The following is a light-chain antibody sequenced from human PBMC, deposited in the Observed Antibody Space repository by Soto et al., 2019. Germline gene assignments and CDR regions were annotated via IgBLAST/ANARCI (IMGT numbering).Light chain of an antibody. CDR1: QIISSTY. V-gene: IGKV3-20*01. J-gene: IGKJ2*01. CDR2: GAS. CDR3: QHYGTSLYT. Sequence: DIVLTQSPGTLSVSPGERATLSCRASQIISSTYLGWYQQKPGQAPRLLIYGASSRATGIPDRFSDSGSGTDFTLTISRLEPEDFAVYYCQHYGTSLYTFGQGTKLEIK.